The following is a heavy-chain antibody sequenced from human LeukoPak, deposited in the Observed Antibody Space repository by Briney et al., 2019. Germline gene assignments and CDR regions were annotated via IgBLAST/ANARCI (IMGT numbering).Heavy chain of an antibody. V-gene: IGHV3-48*04. Sequence: GGSLRLSCAASGFTFSSYSMNWVRQAPGKGLEWVSYISSSSSTIYYADSVKGRFTISRDNAKNSLYLQMNSLRAEDTAVYYCARVSVLRFLEWFGGFDYWGQGTLVTVSS. CDR2: ISSSSSTI. J-gene: IGHJ4*02. D-gene: IGHD3-3*01. CDR1: GFTFSSYS. CDR3: ARVSVLRFLEWFGGFDY.